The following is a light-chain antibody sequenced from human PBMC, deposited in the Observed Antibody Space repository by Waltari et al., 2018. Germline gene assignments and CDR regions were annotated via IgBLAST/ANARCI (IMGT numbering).Light chain of an antibody. J-gene: IGKJ3*01. CDR3: QQANSFPIT. CDR2: ATS. Sequence: DIQMTQSPSSVSASVGDRVTITCRAGQDIRNWLAWYQQKPGKAPNLLIYATSSLQTGVPSRFSGSGSGTEFTLTISSLQPEDFATYYCQQANSFPITFGPGTKVDIK. CDR1: QDIRNW. V-gene: IGKV1-12*01.